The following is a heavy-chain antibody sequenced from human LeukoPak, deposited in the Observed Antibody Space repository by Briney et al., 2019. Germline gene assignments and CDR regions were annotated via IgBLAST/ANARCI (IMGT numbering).Heavy chain of an antibody. D-gene: IGHD2-15*01. CDR1: GGSISSYF. CDR3: ARQYPYCSGGSCYSSDFDY. CDR2: IYYSGST. Sequence: PSETLSLTCTVSGGSISSYFWSWIRQPPGKGLEWIGYIYYSGSTNYNPSLKSRVTTSVDTSKNQFSLKLSSVTAADTAVYYCARQYPYCSGGSCYSSDFDYWGQGTLVTVSS. V-gene: IGHV4-59*08. J-gene: IGHJ4*02.